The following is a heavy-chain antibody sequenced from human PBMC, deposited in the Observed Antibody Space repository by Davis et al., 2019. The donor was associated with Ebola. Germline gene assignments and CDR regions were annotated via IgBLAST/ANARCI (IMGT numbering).Heavy chain of an antibody. CDR1: GGTFNGYS. CDR3: ATDPDIPAGVGY. Sequence: SVKVSCKASGGTFNGYSITWVRQAPGQGPDWMGGIIPVFGIPKYAQKFQGRVTITADESTSTAYMELSSLRSDDTAVYYCATDPDIPAGVGYWGQGTLVTVSS. J-gene: IGHJ4*02. D-gene: IGHD2-2*02. CDR2: IIPVFGIP. V-gene: IGHV1-69*13.